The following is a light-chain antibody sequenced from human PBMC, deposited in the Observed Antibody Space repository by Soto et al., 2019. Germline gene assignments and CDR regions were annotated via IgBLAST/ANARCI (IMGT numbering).Light chain of an antibody. Sequence: QSALTQPASVSGSPGQSITISCTGTSSNVGSYNLVSWYQQHPGKAPKLMIYEVSKRPSGVSNRLSGSKSGNTASLTISGLQAEDEANYHCCSYAGSYTYVFGPGTKVTDL. CDR2: EVS. CDR1: SSNVGSYNL. CDR3: CSYAGSYTYV. J-gene: IGLJ1*01. V-gene: IGLV2-23*02.